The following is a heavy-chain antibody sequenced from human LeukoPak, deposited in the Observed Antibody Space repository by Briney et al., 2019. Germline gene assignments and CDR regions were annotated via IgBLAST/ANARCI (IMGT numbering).Heavy chain of an antibody. Sequence: PGESLRISCKGSGYSFTSYWISWVRQMPGKGLEWMGRIDRSDSYTNYSPSFQGHVTISADKSISTAYLQWSSLKASDTAMYYCARHYAYYYGSGSYIDYWGQGTLVTVSS. CDR3: ARHYAYYYGSGSYIDY. CDR1: GYSFTSYW. V-gene: IGHV5-10-1*01. CDR2: IDRSDSYT. D-gene: IGHD3-10*01. J-gene: IGHJ4*02.